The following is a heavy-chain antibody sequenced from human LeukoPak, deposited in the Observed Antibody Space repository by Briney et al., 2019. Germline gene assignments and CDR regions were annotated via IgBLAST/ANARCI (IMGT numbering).Heavy chain of an antibody. CDR1: GGSFSGYY. CDR2: INHSGST. D-gene: IGHD6-19*01. J-gene: IGHJ3*02. V-gene: IGHV4-34*01. Sequence: SETLSLTCAVYGGSFSGYYWSWIRQPPGKGLEWIGEINHSGSTNYNPSLKSRVTISVDTSKNQFSLKLSSVTAADTAVYYCARRRYSSGWYISFDIWGQGTMVTVSS. CDR3: ARRRYSSGWYISFDI.